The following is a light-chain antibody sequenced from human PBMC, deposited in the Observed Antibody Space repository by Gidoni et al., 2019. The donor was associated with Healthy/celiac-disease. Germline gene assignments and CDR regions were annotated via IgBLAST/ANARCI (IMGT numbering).Light chain of an antibody. Sequence: DIVLTQSPLSLPVTPGEPASISCRSSQSLLHSNGYNYSDWYLQKPGQSPQLLIYLGSNRASGVPDRFSGSGSGTDFTLKISRVEAEDVGVYYCMQAQQTPWTFGQXTKVEIK. CDR2: LGS. V-gene: IGKV2-28*01. J-gene: IGKJ1*01. CDR3: MQAQQTPWT. CDR1: QSLLHSNGYNY.